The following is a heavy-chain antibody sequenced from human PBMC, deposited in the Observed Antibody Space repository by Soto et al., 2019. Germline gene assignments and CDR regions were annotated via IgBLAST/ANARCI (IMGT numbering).Heavy chain of an antibody. CDR3: ARGTYGSGSYYNV. D-gene: IGHD3-10*01. V-gene: IGHV3-21*01. CDR1: GFTFSSYS. J-gene: IGHJ4*02. Sequence: GGSLRLSCAASGFTFSSYSMNWVRQAPGKGLEWVSSISSSSSYIYYADSVKGRFTISRDNAKNSLYLQMNSLRAEDTAVYYCARGTYGSGSYYNVWGQGTLVTVSS. CDR2: ISSSSSYI.